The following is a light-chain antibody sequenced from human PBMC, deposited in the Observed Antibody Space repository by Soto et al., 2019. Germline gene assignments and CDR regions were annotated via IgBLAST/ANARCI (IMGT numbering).Light chain of an antibody. V-gene: IGKV3-20*01. CDR1: QSVSSSY. J-gene: IGKJ3*01. Sequence: EIVLTQSPGTLSLSPEERATLSCRASQSVSSSYLAWYQQKPGQAPRLLIYSASSRATGIPDRFSGSGSGTDFTLTISRLEPEDFAVYYCQQYGSSPFTFGPGTKVDIK. CDR3: QQYGSSPFT. CDR2: SAS.